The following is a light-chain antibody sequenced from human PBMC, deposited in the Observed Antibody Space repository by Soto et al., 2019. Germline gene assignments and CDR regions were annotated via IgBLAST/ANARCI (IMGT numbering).Light chain of an antibody. CDR2: DAS. CDR1: QSVASNY. Sequence: EIVLTQSPGTLSLSPGERATLSCRASQSVASNYLGWYQQKPGQAPRVLIFDASIRATGIPDRFSASGSGSDFTLTISRLEPDDFAVYYCQQYGSSPQTFGQGTKADIK. V-gene: IGKV3-20*01. J-gene: IGKJ1*01. CDR3: QQYGSSPQT.